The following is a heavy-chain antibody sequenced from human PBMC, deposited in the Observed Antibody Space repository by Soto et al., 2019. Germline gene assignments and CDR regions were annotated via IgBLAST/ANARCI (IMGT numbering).Heavy chain of an antibody. J-gene: IGHJ6*01. CDR3: ARDKGRQQLGGNYYFRVDG. CDR2: IMPVFPTP. Sequence: QVQLVQSGAEVKKPGSSVKVSCKTSGGTFRTSAISWVRQAPGQGLEWMGGIMPVFPTPDYAQKFQGRVSITAGEATGKAYMERSSLGSKETTVYYCARDKGRQQLGGNYYFRVDGWAPGNRVAVTS. V-gene: IGHV1-69*12. D-gene: IGHD3-3*02. CDR1: GGTFRTSA.